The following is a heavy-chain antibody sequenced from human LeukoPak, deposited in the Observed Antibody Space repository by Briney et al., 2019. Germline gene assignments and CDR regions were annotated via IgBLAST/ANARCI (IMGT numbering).Heavy chain of an antibody. CDR3: ARVIDGYNFDY. CDR2: IYYSGST. Sequence: SETLSLTCTVSGGSISSYYWSWIRQPPGKGLEWIGYIYYSGSTNYNPSLKSRVTISVDTSKNQFSLKLSSVTAADKAVYYCARVIDGYNFDYWGQGTLVTVSS. J-gene: IGHJ4*02. D-gene: IGHD5-24*01. V-gene: IGHV4-59*01. CDR1: GGSISSYY.